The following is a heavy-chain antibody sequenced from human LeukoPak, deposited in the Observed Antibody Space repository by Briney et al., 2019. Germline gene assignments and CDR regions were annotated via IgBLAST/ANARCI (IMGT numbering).Heavy chain of an antibody. Sequence: PGASLRLSCAASGLMFDDYAVSWVRQAPGKGLEWVSIISGSGAHTYYAHSVEGRFTISRDNSKNTLYLRMDSLRAEDTAVYFCAKMYHMHTSYYYGMDVWGHGTAVTVSS. J-gene: IGHJ6*02. CDR3: AKMYHMHTSYYYGMDV. CDR1: GLMFDDYA. D-gene: IGHD2-2*01. CDR2: ISGSGAHT. V-gene: IGHV3-23*01.